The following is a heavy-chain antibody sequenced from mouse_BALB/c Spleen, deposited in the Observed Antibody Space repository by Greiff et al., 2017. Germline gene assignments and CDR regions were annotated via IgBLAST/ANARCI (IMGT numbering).Heavy chain of an antibody. J-gene: IGHJ4*01. CDR2: ISSGGSYT. V-gene: IGHV5-9-3*01. CDR1: GFTFSSYA. CDR3: ARRGPHAMDD. Sequence: EVQLQQSGGGLVKPGGSLKLSCAASGFTFSSYAMSWVRQTPEKRLEWVATISSGGSYTYYPDSVKGRFTISRDNAKNTLYLQMSSLRSEDTAMYYCARRGPHAMDDWGQGTSVTDAS.